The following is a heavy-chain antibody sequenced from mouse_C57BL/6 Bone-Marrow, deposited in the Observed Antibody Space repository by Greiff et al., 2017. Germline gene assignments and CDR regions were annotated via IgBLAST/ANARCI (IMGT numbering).Heavy chain of an antibody. V-gene: IGHV5-6*02. J-gene: IGHJ3*01. Sequence: DVMLVESGGDLVKPGGSLKLSCAASGFTFSSYGMSWVRQTPDKRLEWVATISSGGSYTYYPDSVKGRFTISRDNAKNTLYLHMSSLKSEDTAMYYCASQTGSFAYWGQGTLVTVSA. CDR1: GFTFSSYG. CDR3: ASQTGSFAY. D-gene: IGHD4-1*01. CDR2: ISSGGSYT.